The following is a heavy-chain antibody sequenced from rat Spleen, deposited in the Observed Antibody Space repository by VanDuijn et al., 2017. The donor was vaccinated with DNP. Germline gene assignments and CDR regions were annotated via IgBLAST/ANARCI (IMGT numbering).Heavy chain of an antibody. CDR2: ISYDGSRT. D-gene: IGHD1-3*01. CDR1: GFTFSDYA. Sequence: EVQLVESGGDLVQPGRSLKLSCAASGFTFSDYAMAWVRQAPKKGLEWVATISYDGSRTYYRDSVKGRFTISRDNAKSTLYLQMDSLRSEDTATYYCARDDYGSYGAMDAWGQGTSVTVSS. J-gene: IGHJ4*01. V-gene: IGHV5-7*01. CDR3: ARDDYGSYGAMDA.